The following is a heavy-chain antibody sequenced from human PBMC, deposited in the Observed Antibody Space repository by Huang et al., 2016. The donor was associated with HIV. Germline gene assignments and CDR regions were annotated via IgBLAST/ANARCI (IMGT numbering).Heavy chain of an antibody. CDR2: SFPSDSDT. Sequence: VQLVQSGAEVKKPGESLKISCKFSGYSFSSYWIAWVPQRPWKGLEWSGISFPSDSDTTYSPSVEGQVPTSADKTIGTAYLQWSSLKAPDTAMKYWEKRIVSGAGYFDYWGQGSLVTVSS. CDR1: GYSFSSYW. J-gene: IGHJ4*03. V-gene: IGHV5-51*01. D-gene: IGHD6-25*01. CDR3: EKRIVSGAGYFDY.